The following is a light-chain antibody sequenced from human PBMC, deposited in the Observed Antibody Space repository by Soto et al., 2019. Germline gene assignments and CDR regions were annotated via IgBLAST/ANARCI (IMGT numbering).Light chain of an antibody. CDR2: DAS. Sequence: DIQMTQSPSALSASVGDRVFITCRASQYISNWVAWYQQKPGKAPKLLIYDASTLESGVPSRFTGSSSGTEFTLTISSLQPDDFATYYCQQYNSFSGTFGGGTKVEIK. J-gene: IGKJ4*01. CDR3: QQYNSFSGT. V-gene: IGKV1-5*01. CDR1: QYISNW.